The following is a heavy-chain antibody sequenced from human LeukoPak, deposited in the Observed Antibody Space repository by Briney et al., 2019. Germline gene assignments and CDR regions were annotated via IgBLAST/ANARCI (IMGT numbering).Heavy chain of an antibody. D-gene: IGHD4-17*01. CDR1: GFTFSSYA. J-gene: IGHJ4*02. Sequence: PGGSLRLSCAASGFTFSSYAMSWVRQAPGKGLEWVSTISASDDSTFYADSVKGRFTISRDNSKNTLYLQMNSLRAEDTAVYFCAKDLYGDYVGDYWGQRTLVTVSS. CDR2: ISASDDST. CDR3: AKDLYGDYVGDY. V-gene: IGHV3-23*01.